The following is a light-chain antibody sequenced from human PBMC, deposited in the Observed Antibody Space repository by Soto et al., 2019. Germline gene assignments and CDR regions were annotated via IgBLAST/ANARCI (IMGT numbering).Light chain of an antibody. V-gene: IGKV3-20*01. J-gene: IGKJ4*01. CDR3: QHYDGSLT. Sequence: EIVLTQSPHTLSLSPGERASLSCRTSQTISSRYFAWYQQKPGQSPRLLVYAASIRAPGIPDRFSGSGSGADFTLTISRLEPADFAVYFCQHYDGSLTFGGGTRVEIK. CDR1: QTISSRY. CDR2: AAS.